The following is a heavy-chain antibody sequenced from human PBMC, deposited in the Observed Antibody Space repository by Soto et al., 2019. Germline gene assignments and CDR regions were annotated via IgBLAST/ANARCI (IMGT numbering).Heavy chain of an antibody. V-gene: IGHV1-69*02. D-gene: IGHD3-10*01. CDR1: GDTFNFST. CDR3: ATLFGSVSRAFDY. Sequence: QVHLVQSGAEVKKPGSSVKVSCKSSGDTFNFSTITWVRQAPGLGLEWMGRFNPILSFSNSALTFQGRVTLTADKYTSTAAMVLRSLRSEDPSIYYGATLFGSVSRAFDYWREGALVTV. CDR2: FNPILSFS. J-gene: IGHJ4*02.